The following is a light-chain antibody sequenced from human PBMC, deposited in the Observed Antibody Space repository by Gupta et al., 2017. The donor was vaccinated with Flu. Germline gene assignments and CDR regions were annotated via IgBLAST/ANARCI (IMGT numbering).Light chain of an antibody. V-gene: IGLV2-14*01. Sequence: QSALTQPASVSGSPGQSITISCTGTSSDVGNSDYVSWYQQDSGKAPKLLIYDVSNRPSGVSSRFPGSKSGNTASLTISGLQAEDETDYYCSSYTSTTTFYVFGTGTKVTVL. J-gene: IGLJ1*01. CDR2: DVS. CDR1: SSDVGNSDY. CDR3: SSYTSTTTFYV.